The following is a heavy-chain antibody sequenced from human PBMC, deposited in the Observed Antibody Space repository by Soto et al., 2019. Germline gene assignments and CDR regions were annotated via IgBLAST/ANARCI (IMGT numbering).Heavy chain of an antibody. V-gene: IGHV3-15*01. CDR1: GFTFSNYN. J-gene: IGHJ6*02. Sequence: EVQLVESGGGLVKPGGSLRLSCAASGFTFSNYNMNWVRQAPGKGLEWVGRIKSKTDGGTTDYAAPVKGRFTISRDDSKNTLYLQMNSLKTEDTAVYYCTTADSNFDYYYYYGMDVWGQGTTVTVSS. CDR3: TTADSNFDYYYYYGMDV. D-gene: IGHD4-4*01. CDR2: IKSKTDGGTT.